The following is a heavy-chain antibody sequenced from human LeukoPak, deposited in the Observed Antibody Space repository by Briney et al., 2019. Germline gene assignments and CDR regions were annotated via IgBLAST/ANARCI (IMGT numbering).Heavy chain of an antibody. J-gene: IGHJ5*02. V-gene: IGHV3-23*01. D-gene: IGHD3-22*01. CDR1: GFTFSSYA. Sequence: PGGSLRLSCAASGFTFSSYAMSWVRQAPGKGLEWVSAISGSGGSTYYADSVKGRFTISRDNSKNTLYLQMNSLRAEDTAVYYCAKPTLSYYYDSSGNWFDPWGQGTQVTVSS. CDR3: AKPTLSYYYDSSGNWFDP. CDR2: ISGSGGST.